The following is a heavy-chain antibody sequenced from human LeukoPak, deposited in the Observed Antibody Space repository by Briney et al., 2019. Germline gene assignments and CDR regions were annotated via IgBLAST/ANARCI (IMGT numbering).Heavy chain of an antibody. CDR3: AKGLKTGVGPYMGYHYYMDV. CDR2: IGAGDKYT. J-gene: IGHJ6*03. V-gene: IGHV3-23*01. CDR1: GFTLRNYA. D-gene: IGHD3-16*01. Sequence: GGSLRLSCAASGFTLRNYAMSWVRQAPGKGLEWVSSIGAGDKYTYYADSVKGRFTISRDNSKNTLYLQMNGLRDDDTGVYYCAKGLKTGVGPYMGYHYYMDVWGKGATVTVSS.